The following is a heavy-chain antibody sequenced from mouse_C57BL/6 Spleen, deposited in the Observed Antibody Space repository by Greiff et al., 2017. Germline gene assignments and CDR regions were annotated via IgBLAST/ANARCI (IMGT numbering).Heavy chain of an antibody. V-gene: IGHV5-4*01. Sequence: DVQLQESGGGLVKPGGSLKLSCAASGFTFSSYAMSWVRQTPEKRLEWVATISDGGSYTYYPDNVKGRFTISRDNAKNNLYLQMSHLKSEDTAMYYCARDRQLITTVDYAMDYWGQGTSVTVSS. CDR1: GFTFSSYA. CDR2: ISDGGSYT. CDR3: ARDRQLITTVDYAMDY. D-gene: IGHD1-1*01. J-gene: IGHJ4*01.